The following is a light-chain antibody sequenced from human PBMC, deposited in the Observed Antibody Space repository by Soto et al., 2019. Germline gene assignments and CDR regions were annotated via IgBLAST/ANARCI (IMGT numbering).Light chain of an antibody. CDR3: RSYTNINTRAGV. Sequence: QSALTQPASVSGSPGQSITLSCTGNSGDIGGYNRVSWYQQHPGKAPKLIIYEVTDRPSGVSNRFSGSKSRNTASLTISGLQAEDEAEYYCRSYTNINTRAGVFGTGTQLTVL. V-gene: IGLV2-14*01. CDR1: SGDIGGYNR. J-gene: IGLJ1*01. CDR2: EVT.